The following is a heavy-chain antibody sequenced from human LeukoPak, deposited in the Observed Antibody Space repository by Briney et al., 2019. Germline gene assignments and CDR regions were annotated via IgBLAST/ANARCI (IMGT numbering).Heavy chain of an antibody. CDR1: GFTVSSNY. D-gene: IGHD3-3*02. CDR2: IYSGGST. V-gene: IGHV3-53*01. Sequence: GGSLRLSCAASGFTVSSNYMSWVRQAPGKGLEWVSVIYSGGSTYYADSVKGRFTISRDNSKNTLYLQMNSLRAEDTAVYYCAKDISGDYYGMDVWGQGTTVTVSS. J-gene: IGHJ6*02. CDR3: AKDISGDYYGMDV.